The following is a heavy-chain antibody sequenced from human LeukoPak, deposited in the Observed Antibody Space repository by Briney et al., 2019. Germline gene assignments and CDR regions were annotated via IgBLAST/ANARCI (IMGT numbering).Heavy chain of an antibody. V-gene: IGHV3-74*01. CDR3: ARDPGYCSGGSCYNYYFDY. J-gene: IGHJ4*01. CDR2: IYNDGSTT. CDR1: GFMFSKSW. Sequence: PGGSLRLSCAASGFMFSKSWMHWVRQVPGKGLVWVARIYNDGSTTNYADSVKGRFAISRDNSKNTLYLQMNSLRAEDTAVYYCARDPGYCSGGSCYNYYFDYWGQGTLVTVSS. D-gene: IGHD2-15*01.